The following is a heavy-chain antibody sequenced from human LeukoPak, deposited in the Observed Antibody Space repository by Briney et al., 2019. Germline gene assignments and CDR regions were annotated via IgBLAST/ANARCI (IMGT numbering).Heavy chain of an antibody. V-gene: IGHV1-18*01. Sequence: ASVKVSCTASGYTFTSYGISWVRQAPGQGLEWMGWISAYNGNTNYAQKLQGRVTMTTDTSTSTAYMELRSLRSDDTAVYYCARDYHSSRDYYYYYMDVWGKGTTVTVSS. CDR2: ISAYNGNT. CDR3: ARDYHSSRDYYYYYMDV. J-gene: IGHJ6*03. D-gene: IGHD6-13*01. CDR1: GYTFTSYG.